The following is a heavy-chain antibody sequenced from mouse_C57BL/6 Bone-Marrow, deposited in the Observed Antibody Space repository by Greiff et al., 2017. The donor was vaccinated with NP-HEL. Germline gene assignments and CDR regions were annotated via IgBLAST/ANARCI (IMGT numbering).Heavy chain of an antibody. D-gene: IGHD1-1*01. CDR2: IYPGDGDT. Sequence: QVQLQQSGPELVKPGASVKISCKASGYAFSSSWMNWVKQRPGKGLEWIGRIYPGDGDTNYNGKFKGKATLTADKSSSTAYMQLSSLTSEDSAVYFCARFPYGSPFAYWGQGTLVTVSA. J-gene: IGHJ3*01. V-gene: IGHV1-82*01. CDR3: ARFPYGSPFAY. CDR1: GYAFSSSW.